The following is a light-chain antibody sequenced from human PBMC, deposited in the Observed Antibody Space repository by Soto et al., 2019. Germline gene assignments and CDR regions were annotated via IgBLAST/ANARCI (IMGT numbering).Light chain of an antibody. CDR1: SSDVGGYNY. CDR2: EVN. J-gene: IGLJ1*01. CDR3: SSYAGSSNV. Sequence: QSVLTQPPSASGSPGQSVAISCTGTSSDVGGYNYVSWYQQHPGKAPKIMIYEVNKRPSGVPDRFSGSKSGNTASLTVSGLQAEDEADYYCSSYAGSSNVFGTGTKGTVL. V-gene: IGLV2-8*01.